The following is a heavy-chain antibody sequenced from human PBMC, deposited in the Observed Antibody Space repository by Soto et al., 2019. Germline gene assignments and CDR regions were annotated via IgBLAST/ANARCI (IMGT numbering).Heavy chain of an antibody. CDR1: GGTFSGYA. D-gene: IGHD2-2*01. J-gene: IGHJ6*02. Sequence: GASVKVSCKASGGTFSGYAISWVRQAPGQGLEWMGGIIPIFGTANYAQKFQGRVTITADKSTSTAYMELSSLRSEDTAVYYCASGYCSSTSCYSLRAYYYYGMDVWGQGTTVT. V-gene: IGHV1-69*06. CDR3: ASGYCSSTSCYSLRAYYYYGMDV. CDR2: IIPIFGTA.